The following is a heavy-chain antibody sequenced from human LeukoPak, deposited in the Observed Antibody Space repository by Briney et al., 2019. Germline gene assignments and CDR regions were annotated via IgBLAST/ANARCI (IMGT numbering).Heavy chain of an antibody. V-gene: IGHV3-23*01. D-gene: IGHD6-19*01. CDR2: ISGSGDNT. CDR3: AKDKGYSSGWYLLDP. Sequence: GGSLRLSCAASGFTFSTYAMNWVRQAPGKGLEWVSGISGSGDNTYHADSVKGRFSISRDNSKNTLYLQMNNLRAEDTAVYYCAKDKGYSSGWYLLDPWGQGTLVTVSS. J-gene: IGHJ5*02. CDR1: GFTFSTYA.